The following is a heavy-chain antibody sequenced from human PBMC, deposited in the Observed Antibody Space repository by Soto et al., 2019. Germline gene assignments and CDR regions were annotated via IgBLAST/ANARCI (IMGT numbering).Heavy chain of an antibody. CDR1: GFAISRGYY. Sequence: SETLSLTCNVSGFAISRGYYWSWVRQPPGKGLEWIGSIYPSVSSYHNPSLESRLTLSIDTSKNQFTLKLASVTAADTALYYCAREKVGTTFFDNWGQATQVTVSS. CDR2: IYPSVSS. V-gene: IGHV4-38-2*02. D-gene: IGHD1-1*01. CDR3: AREKVGTTFFDN. J-gene: IGHJ4*02.